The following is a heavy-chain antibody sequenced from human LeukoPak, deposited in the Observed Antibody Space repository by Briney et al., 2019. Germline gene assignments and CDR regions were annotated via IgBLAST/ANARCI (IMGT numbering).Heavy chain of an antibody. CDR3: ARKNVGYRSGQLDY. Sequence: SETLSLTCTVSGGSISSYYWSWIRQPPGKGLEWIGYIYYSGSTNYNPSLKSRVTISVDTSKNQFSLKLSSVTAADTAVYYCARKNVGYRSGQLDYWGQGTLVTVSS. D-gene: IGHD6-19*01. V-gene: IGHV4-59*01. CDR2: IYYSGST. J-gene: IGHJ4*02. CDR1: GGSISSYY.